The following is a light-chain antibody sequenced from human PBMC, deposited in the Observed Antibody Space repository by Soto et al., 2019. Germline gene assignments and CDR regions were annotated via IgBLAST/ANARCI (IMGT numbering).Light chain of an antibody. Sequence: IHMTQSPSSLSASVIDIVTITVLASQSISSYLNWYQQKPGKAPKLLIYDASALPRGVPSRFSGSGSGTKFTLTIASLQPDDFATYYCQQYETFSGTFGPGTKVDIK. CDR2: DAS. CDR1: QSISSY. J-gene: IGKJ1*01. CDR3: QQYETFSGT. V-gene: IGKV1-5*01.